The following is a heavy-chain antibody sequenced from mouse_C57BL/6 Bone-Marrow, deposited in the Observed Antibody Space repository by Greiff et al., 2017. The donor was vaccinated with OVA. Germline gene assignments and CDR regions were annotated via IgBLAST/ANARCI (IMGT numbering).Heavy chain of an antibody. CDR3: ARHNTFYAMDY. CDR2: ISNLAYSI. CDR1: GFTFSDYG. D-gene: IGHD5-1-1*01. V-gene: IGHV5-15*01. J-gene: IGHJ4*01. Sequence: DVQLVESGGGLVQPGGSLKLSCAASGFTFSDYGMAWVRQAPRKGPEWVAFISNLAYSIYYADTVTGRFTISRENAKNTLYLEMSSLRSEDTAMYYCARHNTFYAMDYWGQGTSVTVSS.